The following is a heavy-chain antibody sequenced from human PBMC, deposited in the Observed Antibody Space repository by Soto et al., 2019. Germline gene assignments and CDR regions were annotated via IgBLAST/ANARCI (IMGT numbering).Heavy chain of an antibody. V-gene: IGHV4-30-2*01. CDR3: ARYSFGFAY. D-gene: IGHD5-18*01. CDR1: GGSLSSGGFS. J-gene: IGHJ4*02. Sequence: QLQLQESGSGLVKPSQTLSLTCSVSGGSLSSGGFSWSWIRQPPGKGLEWIGYIYYGGSTYYNPSLKSRVTMSVDRSKNQFSLELGSVTAADTAVYYCARYSFGFAYWGRGTLVTVSS. CDR2: IYYGGST.